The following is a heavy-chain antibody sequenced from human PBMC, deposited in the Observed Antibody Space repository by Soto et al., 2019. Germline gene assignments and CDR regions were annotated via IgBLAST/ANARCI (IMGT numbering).Heavy chain of an antibody. J-gene: IGHJ3*02. CDR2: IKQDGSEK. Sequence: PGGSLRLSCAASGFTFNSYWMSWVRQAPGKGLEWVANIKQDGSEKYYVDSVKGRFTISRDNAKNSLYLQMNSLRAEDTAVYYCAREVDSDAFDIWGQGTMVTVSS. CDR1: GFTFNSYW. V-gene: IGHV3-7*01. D-gene: IGHD3-22*01. CDR3: AREVDSDAFDI.